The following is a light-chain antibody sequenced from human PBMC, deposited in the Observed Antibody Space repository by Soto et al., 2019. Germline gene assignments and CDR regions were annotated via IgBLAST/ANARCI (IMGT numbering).Light chain of an antibody. CDR1: QSISID. Sequence: EIVLTQSPVTLSLSPGEGATLSCKASQSISIDLAWYQQKPGQVPRLLIYDASSRATGIPGRFSGGGSGTDFTLTISRLEPEDFAMYYCQQYLTSPLTFGGGTKVDIK. CDR3: QQYLTSPLT. J-gene: IGKJ4*01. V-gene: IGKV3-20*01. CDR2: DAS.